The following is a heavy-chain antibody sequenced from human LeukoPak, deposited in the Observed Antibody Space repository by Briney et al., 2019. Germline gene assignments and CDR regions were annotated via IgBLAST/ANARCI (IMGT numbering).Heavy chain of an antibody. V-gene: IGHV1-69*06. CDR2: IIPIFGTA. J-gene: IGHJ3*02. CDR3: AGDLADDAFDI. CDR1: GGTFSSYA. Sequence: GASVKVSCKASGGTFSSYAISWVRQAPGQGLEWMGGIIPIFGTANYAQKFQGRVTITADKSTSTAYMELSSLRSEDTAVYYCAGDLADDAFDIWGQGTMVTVSS.